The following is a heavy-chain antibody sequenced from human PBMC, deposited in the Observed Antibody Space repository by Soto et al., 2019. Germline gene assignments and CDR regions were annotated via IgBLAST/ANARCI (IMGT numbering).Heavy chain of an antibody. J-gene: IGHJ6*02. CDR2: IYPGDSDT. V-gene: IGHV5-51*01. D-gene: IGHD2-21*02. CDR3: AGMRRVGDSHGMDV. Sequence: PGESLKISCKGSGYFFTNYWIAWVRQMPGKGLEWMGIIYPGDSDTRYSPSFQGQVTISADKSISTDKSISTAYLQWSSLQASDTDMYYSAGMRRVGDSHGMDVWGQGTTVTVYS. CDR1: GYFFTNYW.